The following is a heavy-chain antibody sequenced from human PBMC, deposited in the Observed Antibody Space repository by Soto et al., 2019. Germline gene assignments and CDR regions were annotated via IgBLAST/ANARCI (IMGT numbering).Heavy chain of an antibody. V-gene: IGHV4-59*01. CDR2: IYYSGST. D-gene: IGHD3-10*01. CDR1: GGSISSYY. CDR3: AGYPFMVRGVPSYYYYYMDV. J-gene: IGHJ6*03. Sequence: SETLSLTCTVSGGSISSYYWSWIRQPPGKGLEWIGYIYYSGSTNYNPSLKSRVTISVDTSKNQFSLKLSSVTAADAAVYYCAGYPFMVRGVPSYYYYYMDVWGKGTKVTVSS.